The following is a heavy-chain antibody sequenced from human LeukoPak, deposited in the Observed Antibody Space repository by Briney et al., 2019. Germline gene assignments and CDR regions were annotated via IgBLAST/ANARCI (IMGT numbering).Heavy chain of an antibody. CDR2: MNPNSGNT. J-gene: IGHJ4*02. V-gene: IGHV1-8*01. D-gene: IGHD3-16*01. CDR3: ARGRGPQRGYYFDY. Sequence: ASVKVSCEASGYTFTSYDINWVRQATGQGLEWMGWMNPNSGNTGYAQKFQGRVTMTRNTSISTAYMELSSLRSEDTAVYYCARGRGPQRGYYFDYWGQGTLVTVSS. CDR1: GYTFTSYD.